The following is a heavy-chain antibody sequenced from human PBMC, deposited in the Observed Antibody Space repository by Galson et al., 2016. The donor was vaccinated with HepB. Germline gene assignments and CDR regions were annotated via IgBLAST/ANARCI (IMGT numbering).Heavy chain of an antibody. D-gene: IGHD3-22*01. CDR3: ARPKTTWRGGYYDSTVSDAFDI. Sequence: QSGAEVKKPGESLKISCEGSGYIFTAFWIGWVRQMPGKGLEWVGIIYPADSDTRYNPSLQGQVTISADTSIRTAYLQWGSLKASDTAIYYCARPKTTWRGGYYDSTVSDAFDIWGQGTMVTVSS. CDR1: GYIFTAFW. CDR2: IYPADSDT. V-gene: IGHV5-51*01. J-gene: IGHJ3*02.